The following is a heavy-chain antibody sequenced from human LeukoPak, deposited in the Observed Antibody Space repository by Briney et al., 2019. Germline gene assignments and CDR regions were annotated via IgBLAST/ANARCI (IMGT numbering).Heavy chain of an antibody. CDR2: FDPEDGET. Sequence: GASVKVSCTVSGDTLTELSMHWVRQAPGKGLEWMGGFDPEDGETIYAQKFQGRVTMTEDTSTDTAYMELSSLRSEDTAVYYCATNTICSSTSCSDYWGQGTLVTVSS. CDR3: ATNTICSSTSCSDY. J-gene: IGHJ4*02. D-gene: IGHD2-2*01. V-gene: IGHV1-24*01. CDR1: GDTLTELS.